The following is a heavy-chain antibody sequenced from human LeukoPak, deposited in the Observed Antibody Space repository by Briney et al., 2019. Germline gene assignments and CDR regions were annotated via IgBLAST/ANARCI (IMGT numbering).Heavy chain of an antibody. D-gene: IGHD6-19*01. V-gene: IGHV3-33*01. CDR2: IWYDGSNK. CDR1: GFTFSSYG. CDR3: VRNLAVAGTCFDS. Sequence: GGSLRLSCAASGFTFSSYGMHWVRQAPGKGLEWVALIWYDGSNKYYADSVKGRLTISRDNSKNTLYLQMNSLRAEDTAVYYCVRNLAVAGTCFDSWGQGTLVTVSS. J-gene: IGHJ4*02.